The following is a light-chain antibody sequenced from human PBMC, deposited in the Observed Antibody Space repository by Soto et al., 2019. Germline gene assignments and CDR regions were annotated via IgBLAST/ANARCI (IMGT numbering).Light chain of an antibody. Sequence: SYELTQAPSVSVAPGQAATITCGGNNIGSEGVHWYQQKPGQAPVLVVYDDSDRPSGIPERFSGSNSGNTATLTISRVEAGDEADYYCQVWDSSRTHYVFGTGTKVTVL. J-gene: IGLJ1*01. CDR1: NIGSEG. V-gene: IGLV3-21*02. CDR2: DDS. CDR3: QVWDSSRTHYV.